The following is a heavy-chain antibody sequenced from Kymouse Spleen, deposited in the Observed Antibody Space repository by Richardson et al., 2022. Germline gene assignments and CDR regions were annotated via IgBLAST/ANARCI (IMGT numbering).Heavy chain of an antibody. J-gene: IGHJ6*02. Sequence: QVQLVESGGGVVQPGRSLRLSCAASGFTFSSYGMHWVRQAPGKGLEWVAVISYDGSNKYYADSVKGRFTISRDNSKNTLYLQMNSLRAEDTAVYYCAKDHELELPDYYGMDVWGQGTTVTVSS. V-gene: IGHV3-30*18. CDR2: ISYDGSNK. CDR3: AKDHELELPDYYGMDV. CDR1: GFTFSSYG. D-gene: IGHD1-7*01.